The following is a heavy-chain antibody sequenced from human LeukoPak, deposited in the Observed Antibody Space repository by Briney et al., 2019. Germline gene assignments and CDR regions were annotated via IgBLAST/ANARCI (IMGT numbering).Heavy chain of an antibody. D-gene: IGHD6-19*01. CDR1: GFTFSSYS. J-gene: IGHJ4*02. V-gene: IGHV3-48*01. CDR3: ARVRFVSSGWYIVGGNYFDY. Sequence: GGSLRLSCAASGFTFSSYSMNWVRQAPGKGLEWVSYISSSSSTIYYADSVKGRFTISRDNAKNSLYPQMNSLRAEDTAVYYCARVRFVSSGWYIVGGNYFDYWGQGTLVTVSS. CDR2: ISSSSSTI.